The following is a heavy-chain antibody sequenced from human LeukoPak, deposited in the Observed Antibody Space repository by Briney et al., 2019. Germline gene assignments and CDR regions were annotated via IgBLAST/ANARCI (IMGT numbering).Heavy chain of an antibody. V-gene: IGHV1-8*02. CDR2: MNPNSGNT. D-gene: IGHD3-22*01. Sequence: GASVEVSCKASGYTFTGYYMHWVRQATGQGLEWMGWMNPNSGNTGYAQKFQGRVTMTRNTSISTAYMELSSLRSEDTAVYYCARFYDSSVMDVWGQGTTVTVSS. J-gene: IGHJ6*02. CDR3: ARFYDSSVMDV. CDR1: GYTFTGYY.